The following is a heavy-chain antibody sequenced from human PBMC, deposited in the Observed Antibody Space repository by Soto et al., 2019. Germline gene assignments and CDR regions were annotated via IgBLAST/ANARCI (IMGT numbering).Heavy chain of an antibody. V-gene: IGHV5-51*01. Sequence: GDSLKVSCKGLGYSFTSYWIGWVRQMPGKGLEWMGIIYPGDSDTRYSPSFQGQVTISADKSISTAYLQWSSLKASDTAMYYCARDYYGSGSYYNFYYYGMDVWGQGTTVTVSS. J-gene: IGHJ6*02. CDR3: ARDYYGSGSYYNFYYYGMDV. D-gene: IGHD3-10*01. CDR1: GYSFTSYW. CDR2: IYPGDSDT.